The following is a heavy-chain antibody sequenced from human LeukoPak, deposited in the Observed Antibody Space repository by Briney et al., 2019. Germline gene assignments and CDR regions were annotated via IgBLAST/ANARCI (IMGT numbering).Heavy chain of an antibody. CDR2: IYYSGST. Sequence: PSETLSLTCTVSGGSISSYYWSWIRQPPGKGLEWIGYIYYSGSTNYNPSLKSRVTISVDTSKNQFSLKLSSVTAADTAVYYCARQGVYRELPDYWGQGTLVTVSS. CDR3: ARQGVYRELPDY. V-gene: IGHV4-59*08. CDR1: GGSISSYY. D-gene: IGHD1-26*01. J-gene: IGHJ4*02.